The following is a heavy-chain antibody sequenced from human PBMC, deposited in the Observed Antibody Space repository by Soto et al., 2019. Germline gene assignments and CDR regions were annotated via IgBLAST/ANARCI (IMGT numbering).Heavy chain of an antibody. D-gene: IGHD5-18*01. Sequence: QLQLQESGSGLVKPSQTLSLTCAVSGDSISSGGYSWNWIRRPPGKGLEWIGYICNTGGPSYYPSLQRPATIPDGTSGNQFSMTLSSAAAADTAVDYCACYSRDGGGFDYWLQGTVVTVSS. CDR1: GDSISSGGYS. J-gene: IGHJ4*02. CDR3: ACYSRDGGGFDY. V-gene: IGHV4-30-2*01. CDR2: ICNTGGP.